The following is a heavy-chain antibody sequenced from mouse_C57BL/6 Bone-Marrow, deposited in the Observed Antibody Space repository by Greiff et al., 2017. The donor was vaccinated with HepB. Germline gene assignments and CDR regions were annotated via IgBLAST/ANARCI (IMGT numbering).Heavy chain of an antibody. D-gene: IGHD2-10*01. J-gene: IGHJ4*01. V-gene: IGHV3-6*01. Sequence: EVKVEESGPGLVKPSQSLSLTCSVTGYSITSGYYWNWIRQFPGNKLEWMGYISYDGSNNYNPSLKNRISITRDTSKNQFFLKLNSVTTEDTATYYCARPYQGAMDYWGQGTSVTVSS. CDR3: ARPYQGAMDY. CDR2: ISYDGSN. CDR1: GYSITSGYY.